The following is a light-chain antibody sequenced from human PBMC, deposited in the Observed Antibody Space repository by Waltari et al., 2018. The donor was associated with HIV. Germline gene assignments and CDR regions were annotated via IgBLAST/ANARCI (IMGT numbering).Light chain of an antibody. CDR3: ATWDSNLSAWV. CDR2: ENN. CDR1: TSNIGNNY. V-gene: IGLV1-51*02. Sequence: QSVLTQPPSVSAAPGQKVTISCSGGTSNIGNNYVSWYQQLPGTAPKLIIYENNKRPSGIPDRFSGSKSGTSATLGITGLQTGDEADYYCATWDSNLSAWVFGGGTKLTVL. J-gene: IGLJ3*02.